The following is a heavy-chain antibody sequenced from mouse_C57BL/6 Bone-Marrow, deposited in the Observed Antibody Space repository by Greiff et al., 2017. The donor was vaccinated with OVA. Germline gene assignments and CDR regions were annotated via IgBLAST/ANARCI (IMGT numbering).Heavy chain of an antibody. V-gene: IGHV1-82*01. J-gene: IGHJ4*01. CDR1: GYAFSSSW. Sequence: QVQLQQSGPELVKPGASVKISCKASGYAFSSSWMNWVKQRPGKGLEWIGRIYPGDGDTNYNGKFKGKATLTADKSSSTAYMQLSSLTSEDSAVYFCASITTVVARRAMDYWGQGTSVTVSS. CDR3: ASITTVVARRAMDY. CDR2: IYPGDGDT. D-gene: IGHD1-1*01.